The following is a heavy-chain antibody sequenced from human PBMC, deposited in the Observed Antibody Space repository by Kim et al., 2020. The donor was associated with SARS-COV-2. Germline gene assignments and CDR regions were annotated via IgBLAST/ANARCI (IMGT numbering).Heavy chain of an antibody. CDR3: ARGPLLYAAIFPDVWFDP. CDR1: GFSFNDFY. Sequence: GGSLRLSCAASGFSFNDFYMTWIRQAPGKGLEWMSYISGSGTIYYAASVRARFTISRDNPRNSLYLQMNNLRPEDTAVYYCARGPLLYAAIFPDVWFDPWGQGTPVTVSA. D-gene: IGHD3-16*01. CDR2: ISGSGTI. V-gene: IGHV3-11*01. J-gene: IGHJ5*02.